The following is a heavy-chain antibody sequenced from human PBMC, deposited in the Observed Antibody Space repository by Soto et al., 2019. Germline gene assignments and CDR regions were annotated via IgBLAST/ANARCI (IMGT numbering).Heavy chain of an antibody. CDR1: GYSFTSYW. CDR3: ARHGYDFLSGYYYHYYLLAV. V-gene: IGHV5-51*01. CDR2: IYPGDSDT. Sequence: SGESLKISCKGSGYSFTSYWIGWVRQMPGKGLEWMGIIYPGDSDTRYSPSFQGQVTISADKSISTAYLQWSSLKASDTAMYYCARHGYDFLSGYYYHYYLLAVCGQRTTVTVSS. J-gene: IGHJ6*02. D-gene: IGHD3-3*01.